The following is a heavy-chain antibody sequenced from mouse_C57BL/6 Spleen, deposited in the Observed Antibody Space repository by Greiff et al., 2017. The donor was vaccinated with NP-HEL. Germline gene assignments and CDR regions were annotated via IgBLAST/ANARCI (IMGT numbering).Heavy chain of an antibody. CDR2: ISSGSSTI. Sequence: EVNVVESGGGLVKPEGSLKLSCAASGFTFSDYGMHWVRQAPEKGLEWVAYISSGSSTIYYADTVKGRFTISRDNAKNTLFLQMTSLRSEDTAMYYCARGPEDYAMDYWGQGTSVTVSS. V-gene: IGHV5-17*01. CDR1: GFTFSDYG. J-gene: IGHJ4*01. CDR3: ARGPEDYAMDY.